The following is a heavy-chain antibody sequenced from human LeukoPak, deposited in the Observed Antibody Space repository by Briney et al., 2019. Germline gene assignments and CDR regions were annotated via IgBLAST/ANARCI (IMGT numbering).Heavy chain of an antibody. CDR3: ARGSDISDY. V-gene: IGHV3-48*01. Sequence: PGGSLRLSCAASGFTFSSYSMNWVRQAPGKGLEWVSYISSSSRTTYYADSVKGRFTISRDDAKNSLYLQMISLRADDTAVYYCARGSDISDYWGQGTLVTVPS. CDR2: ISSSSRTT. D-gene: IGHD3-9*01. CDR1: GFTFSSYS. J-gene: IGHJ4*02.